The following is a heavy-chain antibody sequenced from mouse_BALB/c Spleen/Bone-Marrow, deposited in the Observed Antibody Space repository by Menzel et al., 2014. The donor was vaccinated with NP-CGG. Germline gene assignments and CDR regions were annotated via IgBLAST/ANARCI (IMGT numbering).Heavy chain of an antibody. J-gene: IGHJ3*01. CDR2: IDPFNGDT. CDR1: GYSFTSYY. CDR3: ARRVITTGPGFAY. D-gene: IGHD2-4*01. Sequence: VQLQQPGPELMKPGASVKISCKASGYSFTSYYMHWVKQSHGKSLEWIGYIDPFNGDTNYNQKFKGKATLTVDKSSSTAYMHLSSLTSEDSAVYYCARRVITTGPGFAYWGQGTLVTASA. V-gene: IGHV1S135*01.